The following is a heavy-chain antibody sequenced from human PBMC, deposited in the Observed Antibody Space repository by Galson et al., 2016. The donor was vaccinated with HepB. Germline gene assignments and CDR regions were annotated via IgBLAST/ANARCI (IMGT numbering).Heavy chain of an antibody. J-gene: IGHJ4*02. Sequence: LRLSCAASGFTFSSYTLHWVRQAPGKGLEWVAVISFDESNKYYADSVKGRFTISRDNSKNTLYLQMNSLRAEDTAMYYCARVRGRRGPAALDYWGQGTLVTGSS. D-gene: IGHD2-2*01. V-gene: IGHV3-30*04. CDR2: ISFDESNK. CDR1: GFTFSSYT. CDR3: ARVRGRRGPAALDY.